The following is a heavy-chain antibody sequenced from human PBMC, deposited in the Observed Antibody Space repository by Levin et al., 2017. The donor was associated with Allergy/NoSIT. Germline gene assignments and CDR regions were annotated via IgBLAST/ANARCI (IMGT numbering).Heavy chain of an antibody. CDR2: ISYDGSNK. V-gene: IGHV3-30*18. CDR1: GFTFSSYG. Sequence: GESLKISCAASGFTFSSYGMHWVRPAPGKGLEWVAVISYDGSNKYYADSVKGRFTISRDNSKNTLYLQMNSLRAEDTAVYYCAKGPVGVLRYFDWLPSDYWGQGTLVTVSS. D-gene: IGHD3-9*01. J-gene: IGHJ4*02. CDR3: AKGPVGVLRYFDWLPSDY.